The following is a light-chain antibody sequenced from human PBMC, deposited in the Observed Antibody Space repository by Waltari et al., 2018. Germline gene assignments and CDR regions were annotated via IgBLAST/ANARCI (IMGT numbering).Light chain of an antibody. Sequence: DIVMTQSPLSLPVTPGEPASISCRSSQSLLHSNGYNYLDWYLQKPGQSPQLLIYLGSNRASGVADRFSGSGSGTDFTLKISRVEAGDVGVYYCMQALQTPPYTFGQGTKLEIK. CDR3: MQALQTPPYT. V-gene: IGKV2-28*01. CDR1: QSLLHSNGYNY. J-gene: IGKJ2*01. CDR2: LGS.